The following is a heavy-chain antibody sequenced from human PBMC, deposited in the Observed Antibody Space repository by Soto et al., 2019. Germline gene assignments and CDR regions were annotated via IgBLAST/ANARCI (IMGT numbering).Heavy chain of an antibody. CDR2: ISGSGGST. D-gene: IGHD3-22*01. CDR1: GFTFSSYA. CDR3: AKRFLSSPPYYYDSSSPDAL. Sequence: PGGSLRLSCAAPGFTFSSYAMNWVRQAAGKGLEWVSGISGSGGSTYYADSVKGRFTISRDNSKNTLYLQMNSLRAEDTAVYYCAKRFLSSPPYYYDSSSPDALWAQGNLVTVSS. V-gene: IGHV3-23*01. J-gene: IGHJ4*02.